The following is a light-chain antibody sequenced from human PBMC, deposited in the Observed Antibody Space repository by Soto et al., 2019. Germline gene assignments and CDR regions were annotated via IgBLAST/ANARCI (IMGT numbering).Light chain of an antibody. V-gene: IGKV3-11*01. J-gene: IGKJ1*01. CDR3: QQRSNWWT. Sequence: EIVLTQSPATLSFSPGERATLSCRASQSVSSYLAWYQQKPGQAPRLLIYDASNRATGIPARFSGSGSGTDFTLTISSLKPEDFAVYYCQQRSNWWTFGQGTKVDI. CDR1: QSVSSY. CDR2: DAS.